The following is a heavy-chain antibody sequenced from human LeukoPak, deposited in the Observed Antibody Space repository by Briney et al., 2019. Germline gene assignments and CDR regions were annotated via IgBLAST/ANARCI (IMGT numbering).Heavy chain of an antibody. J-gene: IGHJ4*02. CDR2: ISGSGGST. CDR3: AKDGSGSYRPDLFDY. Sequence: TGGSLRLSCAASGFTFSSYAMSWVRQAPGKWLEGVSAISGSGGSTYYADSVKGRFTISRDNSKNTLYLQMNSLRAEDTAVYYCAKDGSGSYRPDLFDYWGQGTLVTVSS. D-gene: IGHD3-10*01. CDR1: GFTFSSYA. V-gene: IGHV3-23*01.